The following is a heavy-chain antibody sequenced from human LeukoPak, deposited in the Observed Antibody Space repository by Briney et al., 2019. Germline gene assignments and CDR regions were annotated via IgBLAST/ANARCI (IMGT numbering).Heavy chain of an antibody. Sequence: SVKVSCKASGFTFTRSTMQWVRQVRGQRLEWIGWIVVGSGNTNYAQKFQERVTITRDMSTSTAYMELSSLRSEDTAVYYCAADPGSLRSDYTTEYFYYYLDVWGKGTTVTVSS. V-gene: IGHV1-58*02. J-gene: IGHJ6*03. CDR1: GFTFTRST. CDR2: IVVGSGNT. CDR3: AADPGSLRSDYTTEYFYYYLDV. D-gene: IGHD3-10*01.